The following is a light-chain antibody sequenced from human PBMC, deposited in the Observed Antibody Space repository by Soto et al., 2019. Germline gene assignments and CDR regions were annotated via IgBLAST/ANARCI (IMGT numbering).Light chain of an antibody. CDR3: MQALQTQWT. CDR1: QSLLHSNGYNY. V-gene: IGKV2-28*01. J-gene: IGKJ1*01. Sequence: DSVMTQSPLSLPVTPGAPASISCRSSQSLLHSNGYNYLDWYLQKPGQSPQLLIYLGSNRASGVPDRFSGSGSGTDFTLKISRVEAEDVGVYYCMQALQTQWTFGQGTKVDIK. CDR2: LGS.